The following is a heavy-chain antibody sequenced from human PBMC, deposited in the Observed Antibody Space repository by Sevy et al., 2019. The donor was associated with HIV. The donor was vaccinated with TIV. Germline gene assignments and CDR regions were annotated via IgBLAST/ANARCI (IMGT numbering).Heavy chain of an antibody. CDR1: GSSLSTSGVG. V-gene: IGHV2-5*02. CDR3: ARYNYDFDAFDI. Sequence: SGPTLVNPTQTLTLTCTFSGSSLSTSGVGVGWIRQPPGKALEWLALIYWDNDKRYSPSLKSRLTITKDTSKNQVVLTMTNMDPVDTATYYCARYNYDFDAFDIWGQGTMVTVSS. D-gene: IGHD5-18*01. CDR2: IYWDNDK. J-gene: IGHJ3*02.